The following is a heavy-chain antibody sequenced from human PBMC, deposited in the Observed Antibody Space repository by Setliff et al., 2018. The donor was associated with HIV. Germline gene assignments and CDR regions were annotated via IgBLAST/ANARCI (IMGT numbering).Heavy chain of an antibody. V-gene: IGHV4-59*01. D-gene: IGHD6-19*01. CDR1: GGSISSYY. J-gene: IGHJ4*02. CDR3: ARVVPLRDSSGSIDY. Sequence: SETLSLTCTVSGGSISSYYWSWVRQPPGKGLEWIGYIYYSGSTNYNPSLKSRVTISVDTSKNQFSLKLSSVTAADTAVYYCARVVPLRDSSGSIDYWGQGTLVTVSS. CDR2: IYYSGST.